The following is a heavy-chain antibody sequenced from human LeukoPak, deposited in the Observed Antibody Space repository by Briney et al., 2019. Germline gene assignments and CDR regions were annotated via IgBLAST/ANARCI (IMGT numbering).Heavy chain of an antibody. V-gene: IGHV3-23*01. Sequence: GGSLRLSCAASGFTFSSYAMSWVRQAPGKGLEWVSAISGSGGSTYYADSVKGRFTISRDNSKNTLYLQMNSLRAEDTAVYYCTTDLSMVRGVTAWATFDPWGQGTLVTVSS. J-gene: IGHJ5*02. CDR1: GFTFSSYA. CDR3: TTDLSMVRGVTAWATFDP. D-gene: IGHD3-10*01. CDR2: ISGSGGST.